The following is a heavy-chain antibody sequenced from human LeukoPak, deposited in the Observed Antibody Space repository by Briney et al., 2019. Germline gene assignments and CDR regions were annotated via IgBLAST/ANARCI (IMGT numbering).Heavy chain of an antibody. CDR2: IYPGDSDT. CDR1: GYSFTSYW. CDR3: ARLDGYSSGWTEYFDY. Sequence: NTGESLKISFKGSGYSFTSYWIGWVRQMPGKGLEWMGIIYPGDSDTRYSPSFQGQVTISADKSISTAYLQWSSLKASDTAMYYCARLDGYSSGWTEYFDYWDQGTLVTVSS. D-gene: IGHD6-19*01. J-gene: IGHJ4*02. V-gene: IGHV5-51*01.